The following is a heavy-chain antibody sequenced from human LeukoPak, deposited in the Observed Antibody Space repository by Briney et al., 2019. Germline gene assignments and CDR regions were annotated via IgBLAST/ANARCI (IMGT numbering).Heavy chain of an antibody. CDR3: ARIFGELFLYFDY. Sequence: PSETLSLTCTVSGGSISNYYWSWIRQPPGKELEWIGYISYSGNTDSNPSLKSRVTISVDTSKNQFSLKLSSVTAADTAVYYCARIFGELFLYFDYWGQGTLVTVSS. J-gene: IGHJ4*02. D-gene: IGHD3-10*01. CDR2: ISYSGNT. V-gene: IGHV4-59*12. CDR1: GGSISNYY.